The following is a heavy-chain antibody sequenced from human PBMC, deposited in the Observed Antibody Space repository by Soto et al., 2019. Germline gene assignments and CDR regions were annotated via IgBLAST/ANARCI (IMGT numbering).Heavy chain of an antibody. V-gene: IGHV1-18*01. Sequence: QVQLVQSRDEVKKPGASVKVSCKASGYTFTSYGISWVRQAPGQGLEWMGWISDYNGNTNYAQKFQGRVTMTTDTSTRTAYMELRSLRSDDTAVYYCAREGYYSGSGSYSPPRYYGMDVWGQGTTVTVSS. J-gene: IGHJ6*02. CDR1: GYTFTSYG. CDR3: AREGYYSGSGSYSPPRYYGMDV. CDR2: ISDYNGNT. D-gene: IGHD3-10*01.